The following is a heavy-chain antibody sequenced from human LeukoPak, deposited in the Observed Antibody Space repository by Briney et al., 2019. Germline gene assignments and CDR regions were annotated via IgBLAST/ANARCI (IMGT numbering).Heavy chain of an antibody. CDR1: KFTFSRYG. CDR3: AREKVEMATIDLQPIRHAFDI. J-gene: IGHJ3*02. D-gene: IGHD5-24*01. Sequence: TGGSLRLSCGVSKFTFSRYGMHWVRQAPGKGLEWVAFIRSDGSDKYYTDSVKGRFTISRDNSRNTLYLQMNSLRAEDTAMYYCAREKVEMATIDLQPIRHAFDIWGQGTMVTVSS. V-gene: IGHV3-30*02. CDR2: IRSDGSDK.